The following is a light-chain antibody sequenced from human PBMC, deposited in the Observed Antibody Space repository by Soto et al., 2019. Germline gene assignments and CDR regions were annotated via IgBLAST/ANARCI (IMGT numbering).Light chain of an antibody. CDR1: ESVTNY. V-gene: IGKV3-11*01. CDR3: QQRSDWPWT. J-gene: IGKJ1*01. CDR2: DVS. Sequence: VLTQSPATLSLSPGERGTLSCRASESVTNYLAWYQQKPGQAPRLLVYDVSNRATGIPARFSGGGSGTDFTLTISNLEPEDFAVYCCQQRSDWPWTFGQGTKVDIK.